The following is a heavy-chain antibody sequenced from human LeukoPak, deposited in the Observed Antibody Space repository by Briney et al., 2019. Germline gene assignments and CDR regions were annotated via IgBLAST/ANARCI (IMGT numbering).Heavy chain of an antibody. CDR3: AREGGYCSSTSCYVRDY. Sequence: PGGSLRLSCAASGFTVSSNYMSWVRQAPVKGLEWVSVIYSGGSTYYADSVKGRFTISRHNSKNTLYLQMNSLRAEDTAVYYCAREGGYCSSTSCYVRDYWGQGTLVTVSS. V-gene: IGHV3-53*04. J-gene: IGHJ4*02. CDR1: GFTVSSNY. D-gene: IGHD2-2*01. CDR2: IYSGGST.